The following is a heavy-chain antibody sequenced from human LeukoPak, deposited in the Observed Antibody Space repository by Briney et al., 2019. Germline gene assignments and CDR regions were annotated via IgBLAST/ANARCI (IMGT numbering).Heavy chain of an antibody. D-gene: IGHD1-26*01. CDR3: ANGADSGSYADY. CDR2: ISYDGSNK. CDR1: GFTFSSYA. J-gene: IGHJ4*02. V-gene: IGHV3-30*18. Sequence: GGSLRLSCAASGFTFSSYAMSWVRQAPGKGLEWVAVISYDGSNKYYADSVKGRFTISRDNSKNTLYLQMNSLRAEDTAVYYCANGADSGSYADYWGQGTLVTVSS.